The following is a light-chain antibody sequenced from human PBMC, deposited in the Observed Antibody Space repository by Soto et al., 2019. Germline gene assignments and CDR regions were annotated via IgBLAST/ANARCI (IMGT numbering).Light chain of an antibody. CDR3: SSYTSSSTLVV. J-gene: IGLJ2*01. CDR2: DVS. Sequence: QSALTQPASVSGSPGQSITISCTGTGSDVGDYNYVSWYQQDPGKAPKLMIYDVSNRPSGVSNRFSGSKSGNTASLTISGLQAEDEADYYCSSYTSSSTLVVFGGGTKLTVL. V-gene: IGLV2-14*01. CDR1: GSDVGDYNY.